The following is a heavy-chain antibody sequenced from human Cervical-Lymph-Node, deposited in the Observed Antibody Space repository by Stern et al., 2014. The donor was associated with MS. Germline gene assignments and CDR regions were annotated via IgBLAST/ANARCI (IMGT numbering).Heavy chain of an antibody. CDR2: IYYSGST. CDR1: GGSIISGDFY. CDR3: ARRAGGSDNYFDP. Sequence: QLQLQESGPGLVKPSQTLSLTCTVSGGSIISGDFYWSWIRQLPGKGLEWIGYIYYSGSTYYNPSLNSRVTISVDTANNQFPLKLSSVTAADTAVYYCARRAGGSDNYFDPWGQGTLVTVSS. J-gene: IGHJ5*02. D-gene: IGHD4/OR15-4a*01. V-gene: IGHV4-31*03.